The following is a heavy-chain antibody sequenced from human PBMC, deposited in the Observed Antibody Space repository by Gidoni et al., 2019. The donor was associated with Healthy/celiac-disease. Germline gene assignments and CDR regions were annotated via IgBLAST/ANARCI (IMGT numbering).Heavy chain of an antibody. CDR1: GFTFSSYS. D-gene: IGHD3-10*01. CDR3: ARDPGGFSWEEGDY. CDR2: ISSSSSYI. J-gene: IGHJ4*02. Sequence: EVQLVESGGGLVKPGGSLSLSCAASGFTFSSYSMNWVRQAPGKGLEWVSSISSSSSYIYYADSVKGRFTISRDNAKNSLYLQMNSLRAEDTAVYHCARDPGGFSWEEGDYWGQGTLVTVSS. V-gene: IGHV3-21*01.